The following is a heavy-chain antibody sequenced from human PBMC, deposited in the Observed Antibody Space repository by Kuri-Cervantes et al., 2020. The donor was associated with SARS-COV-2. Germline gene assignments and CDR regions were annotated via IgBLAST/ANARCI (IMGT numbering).Heavy chain of an antibody. J-gene: IGHJ6*02. V-gene: IGHV4-59*01. CDR2: IYYSGST. CDR3: ARDGGGHYYDSSGYYHYNYGMDV. Sequence: SETLSLTCAVYGGSFSGYYWSWIRQPPGKGLEWIGYIYYSGSTNYNPSLKSRVTISVDTSKNQFSLKLSSVTAADTAVYYCARDGGGHYYDSSGYYHYNYGMDVWGQGTTVTVSS. CDR1: GGSFSGYY. D-gene: IGHD3-22*01.